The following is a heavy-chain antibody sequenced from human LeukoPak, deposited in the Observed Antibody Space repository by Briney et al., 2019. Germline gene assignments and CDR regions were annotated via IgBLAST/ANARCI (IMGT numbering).Heavy chain of an antibody. CDR2: IYPGDSDT. CDR3: ARPGPTYYYGMDV. J-gene: IGHJ6*02. Sequence: GESLKISCKGSGYSFSSNWIGWVRQVPGKGLEWMGIIYPGDSDTRYNPSFQGQVTISADKSISTAYLQWSSLKASDTAMYYCARPGPTYYYGMDVWGQGTTVTVSS. D-gene: IGHD4-17*01. V-gene: IGHV5-51*01. CDR1: GYSFSSNW.